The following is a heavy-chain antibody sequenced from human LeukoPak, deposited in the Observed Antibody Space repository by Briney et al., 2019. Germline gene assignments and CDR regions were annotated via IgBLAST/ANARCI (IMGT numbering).Heavy chain of an antibody. CDR3: ARDRGSDGSDQLDP. Sequence: SETLSLTCTVTGVSISTYHWTWIRQPAGKGLEWIGRISGSGSTIYNPSLKSRVTMSLDMSNNHFSLKMSSVTAADTAVYYCARDRGSDGSDQLDPWGQGILVIVSS. D-gene: IGHD3-10*01. CDR2: ISGSGST. CDR1: GVSISTYH. V-gene: IGHV4-4*07. J-gene: IGHJ5*02.